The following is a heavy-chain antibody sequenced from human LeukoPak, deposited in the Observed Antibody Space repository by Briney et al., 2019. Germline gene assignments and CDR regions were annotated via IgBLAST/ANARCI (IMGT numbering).Heavy chain of an antibody. Sequence: PSQTLSLTCNVSGGSISSDGYFWSWFRQPPGKGLEWIGYIYHSGSIYYNPSLKSRVTISVDRSKNQFSLRLSSVTVADTAVYYCARALYCSTTSCYPGVGYTWFDPWGQGTLVTVSS. J-gene: IGHJ5*02. V-gene: IGHV4-30-2*01. CDR3: ARALYCSTTSCYPGVGYTWFDP. CDR2: IYHSGSI. CDR1: GGSISSDGYF. D-gene: IGHD2-2*01.